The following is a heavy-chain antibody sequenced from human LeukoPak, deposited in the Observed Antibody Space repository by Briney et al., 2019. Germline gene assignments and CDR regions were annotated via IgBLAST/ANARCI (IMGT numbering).Heavy chain of an antibody. D-gene: IGHD3-10*01. CDR1: GCTFTSYG. J-gene: IGHJ5*02. CDR2: ISAYNGNT. CDR3: ARERVWFGELLGRWFDP. V-gene: IGHV1-18*01. Sequence: ASVKVSCKASGCTFTSYGISWVRQAPGQGLEWMGWISAYNGNTNYAQKLQGRVTMTTDTSTSTAYMELRSLRSDDTAVYYCARERVWFGELLGRWFDPWGQGTLVTVSS.